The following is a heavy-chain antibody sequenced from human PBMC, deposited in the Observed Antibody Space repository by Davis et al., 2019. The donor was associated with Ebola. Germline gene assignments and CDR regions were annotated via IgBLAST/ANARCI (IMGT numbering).Heavy chain of an antibody. J-gene: IGHJ4*02. V-gene: IGHV1-18*04. CDR2: ISAYNGNT. Sequence: ASVKVSCKASGYTFTGYYMHWVRQAPGQGLEWMGWISAYNGNTNYAQKLQGRVTMTTDTSTSTAYMELRSLRSDDTAVYYCARDELYGDYVRFDYWGQGTLVTVSS. CDR3: ARDELYGDYVRFDY. CDR1: GYTFTGYY. D-gene: IGHD4-17*01.